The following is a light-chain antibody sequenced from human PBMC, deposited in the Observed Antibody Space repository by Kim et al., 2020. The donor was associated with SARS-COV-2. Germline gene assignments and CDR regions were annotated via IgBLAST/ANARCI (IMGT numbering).Light chain of an antibody. CDR1: ESVGNNF. J-gene: IGKJ1*01. CDR2: GAS. CDR3: QQYGSSLQT. V-gene: IGKV3-20*01. Sequence: PGERATLTCRATESVGNNFLAWYQQKPGQAPRLLIYGASRRVTGIQDRFSGSGSGTDFTLTISRLEPEDFAVYYCQQYGSSLQTFGQGTKVEIK.